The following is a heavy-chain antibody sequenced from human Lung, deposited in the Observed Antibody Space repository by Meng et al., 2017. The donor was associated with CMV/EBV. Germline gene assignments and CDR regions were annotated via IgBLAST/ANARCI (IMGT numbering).Heavy chain of an antibody. J-gene: IGHJ6*01. D-gene: IGHD6-13*01. CDR2: IIPVVGTV. CDR1: GGTFSNYA. V-gene: IGHV1-69*06. Sequence: SVXVSXXPSGGTFSNYAITWVRQAPGQGLEWMGGIIPVVGTVNYPQKFQGRVTITADKSTSTVYMELSSLRSEDTAVYYCARDSRGSTWYLLAGYYYGSGVWGQVTXVNGYS. CDR3: ARDSRGSTWYLLAGYYYGSGV.